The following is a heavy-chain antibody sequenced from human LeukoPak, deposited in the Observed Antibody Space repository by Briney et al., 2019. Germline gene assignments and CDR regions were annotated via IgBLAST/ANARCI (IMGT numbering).Heavy chain of an antibody. CDR1: GGTFSSYA. CDR2: IIPIFGTA. J-gene: IGHJ4*02. CDR3: ARDKGGSYDFDY. V-gene: IGHV1-69*13. D-gene: IGHD1-26*01. Sequence: SVKVSCKASGGTFSSYAISWVRQAPGQGLEWMGGIIPIFGTANYAQKFQGRVTITADESTSTAYMELSSLRSEDTAVYYCARDKGGSYDFDYWGQGTLVTVSS.